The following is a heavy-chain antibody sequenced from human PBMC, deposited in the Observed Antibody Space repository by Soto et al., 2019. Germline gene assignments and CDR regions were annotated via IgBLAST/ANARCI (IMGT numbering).Heavy chain of an antibody. CDR1: GITFSSYS. CDR3: ARHKTPAVCSGGSCYFDY. CDR2: ISSSSYI. J-gene: IGHJ4*02. Sequence: GGSLRLSCASSGITFSSYSMNWVRQAPGKGLEWVSSISSSSYIYYADSVKGRFTISRDNAKNSLYLQMSSLRAEDTAVYYCARHKTPAVCSGGSCYFDYWGQGTLVTVSS. V-gene: IGHV3-21*01. D-gene: IGHD2-15*01.